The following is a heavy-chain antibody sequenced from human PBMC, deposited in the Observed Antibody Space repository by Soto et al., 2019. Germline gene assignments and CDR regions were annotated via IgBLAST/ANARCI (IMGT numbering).Heavy chain of an antibody. Sequence: XETLSLTCAVSGCSTSDKSYFWGWVRQSPGKGLEWIGSMYYSGSSYYNPSLKSRVAISVDTSKNQFSLKLRSVTAADTAVYFCARQRLLRLKPDFDIWGQGTLVTVSS. CDR1: GCSTSDKSYF. CDR3: ARQRLLRLKPDFDI. J-gene: IGHJ4*02. CDR2: MYYSGSS. V-gene: IGHV4-39*01. D-gene: IGHD2-21*02.